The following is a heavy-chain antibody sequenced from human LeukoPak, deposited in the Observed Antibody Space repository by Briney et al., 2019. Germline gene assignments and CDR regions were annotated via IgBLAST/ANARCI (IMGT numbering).Heavy chain of an antibody. Sequence: ASLKVSCKASGYTFTGYYMHWVRQAPGQGLEWMGWINPNSGGTNYAQKFQGRVTMTRDTSISTAYMELSRLRSDDAAVYYCARDQDSSGRNWFDPWGQGTLVTVSS. V-gene: IGHV1-2*02. CDR3: ARDQDSSGRNWFDP. J-gene: IGHJ5*02. CDR2: INPNSGGT. D-gene: IGHD3-22*01. CDR1: GYTFTGYY.